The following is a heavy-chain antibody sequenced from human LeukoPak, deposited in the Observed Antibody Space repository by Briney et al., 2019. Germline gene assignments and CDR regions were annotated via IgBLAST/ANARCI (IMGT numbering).Heavy chain of an antibody. CDR3: ARAPSQNIHYDFWSGYYFDY. Sequence: GASVKVSCKASGYTFTSYDINWVRQAIGQGLEWMGWMNPNSGNTGYAQKFQGRVTMTRNTSISTAYMKLSSLRSEDTAVYYCARAPSQNIHYDFWSGYYFDYWGQGTLVTVSS. J-gene: IGHJ4*02. V-gene: IGHV1-8*01. D-gene: IGHD3-3*01. CDR1: GYTFTSYD. CDR2: MNPNSGNT.